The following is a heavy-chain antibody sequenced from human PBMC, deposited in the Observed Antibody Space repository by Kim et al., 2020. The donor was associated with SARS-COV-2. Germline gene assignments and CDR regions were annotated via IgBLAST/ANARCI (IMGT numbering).Heavy chain of an antibody. CDR3: ARTSSREYSSSWYGGDYYYYYGMDV. D-gene: IGHD6-13*01. CDR1: GGSISSSSYY. V-gene: IGHV4-39*07. Sequence: SETLSLTCTVSGGSISSSSYYWGWIRQPPGKGLEWIGSIYYSGSTYYNPSLKSRVTISVDTSKNQFSLKLSSVTAADTAVYYCARTSSREYSSSWYGGDYYYYYGMDVWGQGTTVTVSS. CDR2: IYYSGST. J-gene: IGHJ6*02.